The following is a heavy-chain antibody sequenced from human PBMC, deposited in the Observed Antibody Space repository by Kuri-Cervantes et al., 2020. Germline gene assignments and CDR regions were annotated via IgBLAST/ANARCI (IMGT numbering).Heavy chain of an antibody. CDR2: ISSSGSTI. CDR1: GFTFSDYY. J-gene: IGHJ3*02. Sequence: GGSLRLSCAASGFTFSDYYMSWIRQAPGKGLEWVSYISSSGSTIYYADSVKGRFTISRDNSKNTLYLQMNSLRAEDTAVYYCARTALLWFGELLERRTDAFDIWGQGTMVTVSS. D-gene: IGHD3-10*01. V-gene: IGHV3-11*01. CDR3: ARTALLWFGELLERRTDAFDI.